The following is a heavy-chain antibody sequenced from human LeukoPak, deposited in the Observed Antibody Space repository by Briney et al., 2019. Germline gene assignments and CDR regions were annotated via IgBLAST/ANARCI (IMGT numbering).Heavy chain of an antibody. J-gene: IGHJ4*02. V-gene: IGHV4-30-4*01. D-gene: IGHD3-10*01. Sequence: SQTLSLTCTVSGGSFISGDYYWSWTRQPPGKGLEWIGYIYYSGSTYYNPSLRSRVTISVDTSKNQISLKLSSVTAADTAVYYCARSAFGSGSSYFGYWGQGTLVTVSS. CDR3: ARSAFGSGSSYFGY. CDR2: IYYSGST. CDR1: GGSFISGDYY.